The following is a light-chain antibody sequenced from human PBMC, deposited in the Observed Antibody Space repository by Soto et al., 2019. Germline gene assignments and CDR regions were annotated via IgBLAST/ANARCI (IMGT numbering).Light chain of an antibody. CDR3: HQYYSTPWT. V-gene: IGKV4-1*01. J-gene: IGKJ1*01. Sequence: DIVMSQSPDSLAVYLGERATINCKTSQSVLYSSNNKNYLAWYQQKPGQPPKLLVYWASTRESGVPDRFGGSGSGTDFTLTITSLQAEDVAVYYCHQYYSTPWTFGQGTKVEIK. CDR2: WAS. CDR1: QSVLYSSNNKNY.